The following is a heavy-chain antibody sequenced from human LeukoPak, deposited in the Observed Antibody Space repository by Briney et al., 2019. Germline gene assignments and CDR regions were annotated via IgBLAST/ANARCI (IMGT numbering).Heavy chain of an antibody. D-gene: IGHD2-8*01. CDR1: GFTFRDSA. Sequence: GGSLRLSCAASGFTFRDSAMHWVRQVPGKGLEWVSSISWNSDNIDYVDSVKGRFTISRDNAKNSLYLQMNSLRPEDTAFYYCAKEGSVCTNGICRYFDLWGQGALVTVSS. J-gene: IGHJ4*02. CDR2: ISWNSDNI. V-gene: IGHV3-9*01. CDR3: AKEGSVCTNGICRYFDL.